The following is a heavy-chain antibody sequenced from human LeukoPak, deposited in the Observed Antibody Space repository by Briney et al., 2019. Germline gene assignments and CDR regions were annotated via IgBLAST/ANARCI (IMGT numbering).Heavy chain of an antibody. V-gene: IGHV4-34*01. D-gene: IGHD4-17*01. CDR1: GGSFSGYY. J-gene: IGHJ4*02. Sequence: SETLSLTCAVYGGSFSGYYWSWIRQPPGKGLEWIGSIYYSGSTYYNPSLKSRVTISVDTSKNQFSLKLSSVTAADTAVYYCARYFYGDYVDYWGQGTLVTVSS. CDR3: ARYFYGDYVDY. CDR2: IYYSGST.